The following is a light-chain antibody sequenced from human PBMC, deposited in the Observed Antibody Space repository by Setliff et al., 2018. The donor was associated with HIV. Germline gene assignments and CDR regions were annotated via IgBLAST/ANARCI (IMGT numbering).Light chain of an antibody. Sequence: QSVLTQPRSVSGSPGQSITVSCAGTNSDVGGYDYVSWLQQYPGKAPKLIILDVSKRPSGVPDRFSGSKSGDTASLTISGLQAEDEGDYYCCAFGNNSTPYYVFGTGTKVTVL. CDR3: CAFGNNSTPYYV. V-gene: IGLV2-11*01. CDR1: NSDVGGYDY. CDR2: DVS. J-gene: IGLJ1*01.